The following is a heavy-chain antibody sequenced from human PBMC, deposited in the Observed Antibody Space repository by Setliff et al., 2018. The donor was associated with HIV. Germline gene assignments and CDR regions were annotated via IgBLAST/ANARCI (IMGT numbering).Heavy chain of an antibody. V-gene: IGHV4-38-2*01. D-gene: IGHD3-10*01. CDR3: ARQPPLSVLQFWFDDY. CDR1: GFSITDGFY. CDR2: INHSGST. J-gene: IGHJ1*01. Sequence: PSETLSLTCDVSGFSITDGFYWAWIRQSPGRGLEWIGSINHSGSTYCTPSLKSRVTMSVDTSKNHFSLKLSSVTAADTAMYFCARQPPLSVLQFWFDDYWGQGTLVTVSS.